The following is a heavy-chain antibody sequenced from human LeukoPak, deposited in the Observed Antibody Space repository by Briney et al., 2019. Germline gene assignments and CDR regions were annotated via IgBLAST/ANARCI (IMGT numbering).Heavy chain of an antibody. CDR1: GFTFSSYA. Sequence: GGSLRLSCAASGFTFSSYAMHWVRQAPGKGLEWVAVISYDGSNKYYADSVKGRFTISRDNSKNTLYLQMNSLRAEDTAVYYCARVTYYYDSSGYPPSYYGMDVWGQGTTATVSS. J-gene: IGHJ6*02. D-gene: IGHD3-22*01. V-gene: IGHV3-30*04. CDR2: ISYDGSNK. CDR3: ARVTYYYDSSGYPPSYYGMDV.